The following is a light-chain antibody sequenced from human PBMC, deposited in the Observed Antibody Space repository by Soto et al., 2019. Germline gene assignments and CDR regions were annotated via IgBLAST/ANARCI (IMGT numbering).Light chain of an antibody. CDR3: QQRSNWPPIT. J-gene: IGKJ5*01. Sequence: VLPQSPDTLSLSPGDRATLSCRASQSVRSTFLAWYQQKPGQAPRLLIYGASNRAAGIPARFSGSGSGTDFTLTISSLEPEDFAVYYCQQRSNWPPITFGQGTRLEIK. CDR2: GAS. CDR1: QSVRSTF. V-gene: IGKV3-11*01.